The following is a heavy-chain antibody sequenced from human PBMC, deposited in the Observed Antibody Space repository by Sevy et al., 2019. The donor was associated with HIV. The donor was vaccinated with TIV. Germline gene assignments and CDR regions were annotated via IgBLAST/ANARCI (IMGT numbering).Heavy chain of an antibody. D-gene: IGHD4-4*01. CDR3: ARAPPTINSRSRGDY. CDR2: IWYDGTNK. J-gene: IGHJ4*02. Sequence: GGSLRLSCAASGFTFTSYGMLWVRQAPGKGLEWVAIIWYDGTNKFYGNSVKGRFTISRDNPRNTVYLHMNSLRDDDTAVYYCARAPPTINSRSRGDYWGQGTLVTVSS. CDR1: GFTFTSYG. V-gene: IGHV3-33*01.